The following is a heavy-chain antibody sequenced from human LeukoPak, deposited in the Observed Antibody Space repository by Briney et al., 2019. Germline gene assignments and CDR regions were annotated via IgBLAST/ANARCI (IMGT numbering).Heavy chain of an antibody. V-gene: IGHV3-23*01. Sequence: HPGGSLRLSCAASGFTFNNYAMTWVRQAPGQGLVWVSVISGSGTNTYYADSVKGRFTISRDKFKNMMYLQMDSLRVEDTAVYYCTLRTDYWGQGILVSV. J-gene: IGHJ4*01. CDR3: TLRTDY. CDR1: GFTFNNYA. CDR2: ISGSGTNT.